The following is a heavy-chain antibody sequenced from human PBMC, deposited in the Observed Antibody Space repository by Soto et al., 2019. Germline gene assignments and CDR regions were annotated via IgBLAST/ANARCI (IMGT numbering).Heavy chain of an antibody. J-gene: IGHJ4*02. CDR3: VRLQLKYYDNAVDYFDY. V-gene: IGHV4-59*12. Sequence: SETLSLTCTVAGGSISSYYWNWIRQSPGKGLEWIGYVSYSGSTYQNPSLKSRVTISVDTSKNQFSLKLSSVTAADTAVYYCVRLQLKYYDNAVDYFDYWGQGTLVTVSS. CDR1: GGSISSYY. D-gene: IGHD3-22*01. CDR2: VSYSGST.